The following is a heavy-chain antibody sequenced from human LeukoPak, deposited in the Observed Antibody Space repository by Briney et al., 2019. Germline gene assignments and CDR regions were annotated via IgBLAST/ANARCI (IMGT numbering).Heavy chain of an antibody. CDR1: GFTFSDFS. Sequence: GGSLRLSCVDSGFTFSDFSMNWVRQAPGKGLEWISYISGRGGTIYYADSVKGRFSISRDNAKRSLYLQVNSLRAEDTAVYFCARDRVVDTAKIGSFYYFYMDVWGEGTTVTVS. V-gene: IGHV3-48*04. CDR2: ISGRGGTI. D-gene: IGHD5-18*01. CDR3: ARDRVVDTAKIGSFYYFYMDV. J-gene: IGHJ6*03.